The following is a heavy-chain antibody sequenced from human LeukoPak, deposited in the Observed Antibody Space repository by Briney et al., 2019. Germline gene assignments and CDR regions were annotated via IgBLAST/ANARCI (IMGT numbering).Heavy chain of an antibody. CDR3: ARDLLNPGYFNFDF. D-gene: IGHD3-9*01. CDR2: IIPTLGAA. J-gene: IGHJ4*02. V-gene: IGHV1-69*04. Sequence: SVKVSCKASGGTFSGYGVHWVRQAPGQGLEWMGRIIPTLGAANYAQKLQGRVMLTADKSPNTAYLESNRLRSHDTAVFYCARDLLNPGYFNFDFWGRGTLVSVSS. CDR1: GGTFSGYG.